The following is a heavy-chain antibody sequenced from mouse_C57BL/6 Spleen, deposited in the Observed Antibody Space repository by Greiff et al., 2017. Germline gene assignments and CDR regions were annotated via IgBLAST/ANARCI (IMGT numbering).Heavy chain of an antibody. Sequence: VQLQQSGPELVKPGASVKISCKASGYTFTDYYMNWVKQSHGKSLEWIGDINPNNGGTSYNQKFKGKATLTVDKSSSTAYMELRSLTSEDSAVYYCARGFYDGSFAYGGQGTLVTVSA. D-gene: IGHD2-3*01. J-gene: IGHJ3*01. CDR2: INPNNGGT. CDR1: GYTFTDYY. V-gene: IGHV1-26*01. CDR3: ARGFYDGSFAY.